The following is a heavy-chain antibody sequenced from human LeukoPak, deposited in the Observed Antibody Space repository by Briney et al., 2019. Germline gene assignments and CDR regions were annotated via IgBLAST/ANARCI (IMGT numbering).Heavy chain of an antibody. V-gene: IGHV3-21*06. CDR2: IGHTGDTV. Sequence: GGSLRLSCAASGFTFSTYSMNWVRLAPGKGLVWLSLIGHTGDTVYYADSVRGRFTTSRDNAKNLVYLQMNSLRAEDSAIYYCARDGSGWSRDYWGQGTLVTVSS. J-gene: IGHJ4*02. CDR3: ARDGSGWSRDY. D-gene: IGHD6-13*01. CDR1: GFTFSTYS.